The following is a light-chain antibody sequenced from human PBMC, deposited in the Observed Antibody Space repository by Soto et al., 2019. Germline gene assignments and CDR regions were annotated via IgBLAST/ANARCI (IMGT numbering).Light chain of an antibody. J-gene: IGLJ3*02. V-gene: IGLV2-23*02. CDR3: CSDAGSSTWV. Sequence: QLVLTQPASVSGSPGQSITISCTGTSSDVGSYNLVSWYQQHPGKAPKLMIYEVNKRPSGVSNRFSGSKSGNTASLTISGLQAEDEADYYCCSDAGSSTWVFGGGTKLTVL. CDR1: SSDVGSYNL. CDR2: EVN.